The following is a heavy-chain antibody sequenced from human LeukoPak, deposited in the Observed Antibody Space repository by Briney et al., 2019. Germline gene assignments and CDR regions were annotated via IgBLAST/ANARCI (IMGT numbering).Heavy chain of an antibody. CDR2: ISGSGGGT. J-gene: IGHJ4*02. Sequence: GGSLRLSCAASGFTFNNYAMSWVRQAPGKGLEWVSTISGSGGGTYYADSVKGRFTISRDNSKNMLYLQMNSLRAEDTALYYCAKGGYYYDSSGFDYWGQGTLVTVSS. V-gene: IGHV3-23*01. CDR1: GFTFNNYA. D-gene: IGHD3-22*01. CDR3: AKGGYYYDSSGFDY.